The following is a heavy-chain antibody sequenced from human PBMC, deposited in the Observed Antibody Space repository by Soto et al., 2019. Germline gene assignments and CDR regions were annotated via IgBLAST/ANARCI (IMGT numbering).Heavy chain of an antibody. CDR3: ARLRSRTTADY. D-gene: IGHD4-17*01. Sequence: PSETLSLTCTVSGGSISSYYWSWIRQPPGKGLEWIGYIYYSGSTNYNPSLKSRVTISVDTSKNQFSLKLSSVTAADTAVYYCARLRSRTTADYWGQGTLVTVSS. CDR1: GGSISSYY. V-gene: IGHV4-59*08. J-gene: IGHJ4*02. CDR2: IYYSGST.